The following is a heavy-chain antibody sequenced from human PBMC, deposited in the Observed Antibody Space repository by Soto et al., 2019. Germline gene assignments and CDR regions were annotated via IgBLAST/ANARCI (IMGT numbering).Heavy chain of an antibody. D-gene: IGHD3-10*01. CDR1: GYSFTSYW. Sequence: GESLKISCKGSGYSFTSYWIGWVRQMPGKGLEWMGIIYPGDSDTRYSPSFQGQVTISADKSISTAYLQWSSLKASDTAMYYCARRYGSGKNYYYYYYMDVWGKGTTVTVSS. CDR2: IYPGDSDT. V-gene: IGHV5-51*01. CDR3: ARRYGSGKNYYYYYYMDV. J-gene: IGHJ6*03.